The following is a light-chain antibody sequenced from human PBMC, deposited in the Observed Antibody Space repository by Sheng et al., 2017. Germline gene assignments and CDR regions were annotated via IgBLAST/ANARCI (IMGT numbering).Light chain of an antibody. CDR3: SSFTSSSTLV. Sequence: HSALTQPASVSGSPGQSITISCTGTSSDIGSYKYVSWYQQHPGKAPKLVIYDVTNRPSGVSDRFSGSKSGNTASLTLSGLQAEDEADYYCSSFTSSSTLVFGTGTKVTVL. CDR1: SSDIGSYKY. V-gene: IGLV2-14*01. CDR2: DVT. J-gene: IGLJ1*01.